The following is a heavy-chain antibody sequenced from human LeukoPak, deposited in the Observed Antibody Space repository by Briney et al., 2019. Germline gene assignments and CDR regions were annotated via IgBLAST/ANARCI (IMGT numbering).Heavy chain of an antibody. CDR3: ARASGRYPTIDY. CDR2: IHPSGTT. V-gene: IGHV4-38-2*02. J-gene: IGHJ4*02. CDR1: GYSISSGYY. Sequence: SETLSLTCTVSGYSISSGYYWGWIRQPPGKGLEWIGRIHPSGTTNYNPSLKSRVTVSVDTPKNQFSLKLSSVTAADTAVYYCARASGRYPTIDYWGQGTLVTVSS. D-gene: IGHD1-26*01.